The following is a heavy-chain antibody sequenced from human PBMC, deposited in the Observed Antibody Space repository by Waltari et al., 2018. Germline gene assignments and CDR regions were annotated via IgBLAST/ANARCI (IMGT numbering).Heavy chain of an antibody. D-gene: IGHD2-21*01. CDR1: GFSLSTSGVG. Sequence: QITLKESGPTLVNPTPTLTLTCTFSGFSLSTSGVGVGWLGQPPGKALEWVALIYWNDDKRDSPSLKSRLTITKDTSKNQVVLTMTNMDPVETATYYCAHRGHIVVVLGPYYFDVWGQGTLVTVAP. CDR3: AHRGHIVVVLGPYYFDV. V-gene: IGHV2-5*01. CDR2: IYWNDDK. J-gene: IGHJ4*02.